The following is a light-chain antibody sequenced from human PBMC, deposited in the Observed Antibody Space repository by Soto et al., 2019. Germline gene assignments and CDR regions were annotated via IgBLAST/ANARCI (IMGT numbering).Light chain of an antibody. V-gene: IGKV3-15*01. CDR1: QSVSTT. J-gene: IGKJ1*01. CDR2: GAS. CDR3: HHYNTYYRT. Sequence: EIVMTQSRATLSVSPGQRASLSCRASQSVSTTVAWYHQKPGQAPRLLVYGASTRATGIPARFSGSGAGTDFTLTISSLQPDDFATYYCHHYNTYYRTFGQGTKVDIK.